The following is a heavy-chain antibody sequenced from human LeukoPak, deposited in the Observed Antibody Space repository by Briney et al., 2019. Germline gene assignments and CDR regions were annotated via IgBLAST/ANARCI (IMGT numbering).Heavy chain of an antibody. J-gene: IGHJ4*02. Sequence: PSETLSLTCTVSGGSISSYYWSWIRQPPGKGLEWIGYMYYSGTINYNPSLKSRVTISVDTSKNQLSLKLSSVTAADTAMYYCARAWATDYFDYWGQGTLVTVSS. V-gene: IGHV4-59*01. CDR3: ARAWATDYFDY. CDR2: MYYSGTI. CDR1: GGSISSYY.